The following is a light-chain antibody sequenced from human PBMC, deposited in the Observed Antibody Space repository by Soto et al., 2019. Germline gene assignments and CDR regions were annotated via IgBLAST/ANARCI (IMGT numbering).Light chain of an antibody. CDR1: ESINRY. CDR3: QQSYTALSIT. J-gene: IGKJ5*01. CDR2: AAS. Sequence: DIQMTQSPSSLSASVGDRVTITCRASESINRYLNWYQQQPGKAPKLLIYAASSLQNGVPSRFRGGGSGTDFTLIITNLQPEDFATYYCQQSYTALSITFGQGTRLEIK. V-gene: IGKV1-39*01.